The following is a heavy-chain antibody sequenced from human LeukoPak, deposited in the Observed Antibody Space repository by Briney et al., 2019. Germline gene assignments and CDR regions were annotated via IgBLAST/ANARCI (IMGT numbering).Heavy chain of an antibody. J-gene: IGHJ4*02. Sequence: GGSLRLSCVASGFAFSTYGMHWVRQAPGKGLEGVAVIWFDGSNKYYADSVKGRFTISRDNSENTLYLQMNSLRAEDTAVYYCARGRLGATGYNYYFDYWGQGTLVTVSS. CDR1: GFAFSTYG. CDR3: ARGRLGATGYNYYFDY. V-gene: IGHV3-33*01. CDR2: IWFDGSNK. D-gene: IGHD1-26*01.